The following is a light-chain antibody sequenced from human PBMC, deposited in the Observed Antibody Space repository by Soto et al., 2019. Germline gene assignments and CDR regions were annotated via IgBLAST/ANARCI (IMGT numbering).Light chain of an antibody. CDR2: DVT. V-gene: IGLV2-11*01. CDR3: CSYAGDYSVV. CDR1: SSDVGAYNY. Sequence: QSALTQPRSVSGSPGQSVTISCTGTSSDVGAYNYVSWYQQHPGKAPKLMIYDVTKRPSGVPDRFSGFKSGNTASLTISGLQAEDEADYYCCSYAGDYSVVFGGGTQLTVL. J-gene: IGLJ2*01.